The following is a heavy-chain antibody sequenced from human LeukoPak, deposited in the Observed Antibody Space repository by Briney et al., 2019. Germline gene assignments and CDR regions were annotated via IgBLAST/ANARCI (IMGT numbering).Heavy chain of an antibody. CDR2: ISGSGGST. CDR3: AKDSYFDSSGFDY. J-gene: IGHJ4*02. Sequence: GGSLRLSCAASGFTFSNYAMSWVRQAPGKGLEWVSAISGSGGSTYYADSVKGRFTISRDNSKNTLYLQLNSLRAEDTAVYYCAKDSYFDSSGFDYWGQGTLVTVSS. CDR1: GFTFSNYA. V-gene: IGHV3-23*01. D-gene: IGHD3-22*01.